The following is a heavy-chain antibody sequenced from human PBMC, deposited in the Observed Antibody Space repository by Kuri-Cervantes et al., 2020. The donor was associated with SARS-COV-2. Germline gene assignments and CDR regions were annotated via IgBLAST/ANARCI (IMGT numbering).Heavy chain of an antibody. D-gene: IGHD3-10*01. CDR2: ISSSGSTI. CDR3: ARVGVTVRGVPNWFDP. V-gene: IGHV3-11*01. CDR1: GFTFSDYY. J-gene: IGHJ5*02. Sequence: GESLKISCAASGFTFSDYYMSWIRQAPGKGLEWVSYISSSGSTIYYADSVKGRFTISRDNAKNSLYLQMNSLRAEDTAVYYCARVGVTVRGVPNWFDPWGQGTLVTVSS.